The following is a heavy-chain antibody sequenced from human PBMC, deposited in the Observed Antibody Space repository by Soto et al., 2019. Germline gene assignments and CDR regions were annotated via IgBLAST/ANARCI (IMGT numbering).Heavy chain of an antibody. CDR1: GGSISSYY. J-gene: IGHJ5*02. D-gene: IGHD1-1*01. CDR2: IYYSGST. V-gene: IGHV4-59*01. Sequence: SETLSLTCTVSGGSISSYYWSWIRQPPGKGLEWIGYIYYSGSTNYNPSLKSRVTISVDTSKNQFSLKLSSVTAADTAVYYCARDMRQKQRRPWFDPWGQGTLVTVS. CDR3: ARDMRQKQRRPWFDP.